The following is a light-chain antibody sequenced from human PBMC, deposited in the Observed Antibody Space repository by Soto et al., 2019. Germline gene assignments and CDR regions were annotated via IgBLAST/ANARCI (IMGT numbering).Light chain of an antibody. V-gene: IGKV1-17*01. J-gene: IGKJ1*01. CDR2: VAS. CDR3: LQHTGYPPS. CDR1: QDIRND. Sequence: DIPMTQSPSSLSASVGDRVTITCRASQDIRNDLGWYQQKPGKAPKRLIYVASSLQSGAPPRFSGSASGTDFTLTISTLQPEDFATCDWLQHTGYPPSCGRGTEVEI.